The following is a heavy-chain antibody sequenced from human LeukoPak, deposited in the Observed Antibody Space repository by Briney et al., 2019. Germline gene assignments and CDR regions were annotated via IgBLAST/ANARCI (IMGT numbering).Heavy chain of an antibody. J-gene: IGHJ4*02. CDR2: ISWNSGSI. V-gene: IGHV3-9*01. CDR1: GFTFDDYA. CDR3: ARGHSSSWSFFDY. Sequence: GGSLRLSCAASGFTFDDYAMHWVRQAPGKGLEWVSGISWNSGSIGYADSVKGRFTISRDNSKNTLYLQMNSLRPEDTAVYYCARGHSSSWSFFDYWGQGTLVTVSS. D-gene: IGHD6-13*01.